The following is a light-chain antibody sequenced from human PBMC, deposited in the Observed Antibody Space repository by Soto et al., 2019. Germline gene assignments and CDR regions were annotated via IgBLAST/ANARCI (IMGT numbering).Light chain of an antibody. CDR1: SSDVGSYNL. CDR3: CSYAGSSTPHVV. V-gene: IGLV2-23*02. Sequence: QSALTQPASVSGSPGQSITISCTGTSSDVGSYNLVSWYQQHPGKAPQLMIYEVSKRPSGVSNRFSGSKSGNTASLTISGLQAEDEADYYCCSYAGSSTPHVVFGGGTKVTVL. J-gene: IGLJ2*01. CDR2: EVS.